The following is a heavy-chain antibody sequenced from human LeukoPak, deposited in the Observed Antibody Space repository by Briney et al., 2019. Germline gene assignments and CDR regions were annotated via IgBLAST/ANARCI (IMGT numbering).Heavy chain of an antibody. CDR1: GFTVSSNY. J-gene: IGHJ4*02. CDR2: IYSGGIT. CDR3: AKDIRGYSYGYFDY. D-gene: IGHD5-18*01. V-gene: IGHV3-53*01. Sequence: GGSLRLSCAASGFTVSSNYMSWVRQAPGKGLEWVSIIYSGGITYYADSVKGRFTISRDNSKNTLYLQMNSLRAEDTAVYYCAKDIRGYSYGYFDYWGQGTLVTVSS.